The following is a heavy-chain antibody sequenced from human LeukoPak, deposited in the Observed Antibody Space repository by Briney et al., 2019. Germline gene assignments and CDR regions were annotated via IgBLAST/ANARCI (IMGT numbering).Heavy chain of an antibody. CDR2: IKHDGSEQ. CDR1: GFSFSKYW. CDR3: AGSRTAETDTLDP. V-gene: IGHV3-7*04. Sequence: GGSLRLSCAASGFSFSKYWMSWVRQAPGHGLAWVANIKHDGSEQYYVDSVKGRFTISRDNAKTSLYLQMLSLRAEDMAVYYCAGSRTAETDTLDPWGQGTLVTVSS. D-gene: IGHD6-19*01. J-gene: IGHJ5*02.